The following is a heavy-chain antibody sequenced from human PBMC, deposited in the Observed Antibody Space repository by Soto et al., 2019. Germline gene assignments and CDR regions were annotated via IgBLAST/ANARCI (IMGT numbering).Heavy chain of an antibody. J-gene: IGHJ6*02. CDR3: ARERYQVISDGMDV. CDR1: GYTFTGYY. V-gene: IGHV1-2*04. D-gene: IGHD2-2*01. Sequence: ASVKVSCKASGYTFTGYYMHWVRQAPGQGLECMGWINPNSGGTNYAQKFQGWVTMTRXTXXSXXXMXLXXLRXDXAAVYFCARERYQVISDGMDVWGQGTTVTVSS. CDR2: INPNSGGT.